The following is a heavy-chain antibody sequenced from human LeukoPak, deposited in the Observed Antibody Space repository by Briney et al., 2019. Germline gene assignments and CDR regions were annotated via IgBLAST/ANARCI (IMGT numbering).Heavy chain of an antibody. D-gene: IGHD3-3*01. CDR1: GGSISSSSYY. Sequence: PSETLSLTCTVSGGSISSSSYYWGWIRQPPGKGLEWIGSIYYSVSTYYNPSLKSRVTISVDTSKNQFSLKLSSVTAADTAVYYCARASDFWSGYPVGAFDPWGQGTLVTVSS. V-gene: IGHV4-39*07. CDR3: ARASDFWSGYPVGAFDP. CDR2: IYYSVST. J-gene: IGHJ5*02.